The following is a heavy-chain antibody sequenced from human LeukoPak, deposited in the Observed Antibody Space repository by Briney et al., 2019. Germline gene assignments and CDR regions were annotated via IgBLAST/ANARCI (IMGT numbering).Heavy chain of an antibody. CDR2: IYYSGST. CDR3: ARLSGSDAFDI. Sequence: SETLSLTCTVSGGSISSGGYYWSWIRQHPGKGLEWIGYIYYSGSTNYNPSLKSRVTISVDTSKNQFSLKLSSVTAADTAVYYCARLSGSDAFDIWGQGTMVTVSS. D-gene: IGHD1-26*01. V-gene: IGHV4-61*08. J-gene: IGHJ3*02. CDR1: GGSISSGGYY.